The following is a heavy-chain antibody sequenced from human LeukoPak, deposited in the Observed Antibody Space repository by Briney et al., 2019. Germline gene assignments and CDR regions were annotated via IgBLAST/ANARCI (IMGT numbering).Heavy chain of an antibody. CDR1: GGSFSGYY. J-gene: IGHJ5*02. CDR3: ARGRRYWFDP. Sequence: SETLSLTCAVYGGSFSGYYWSWIRQPPGKGLEWIGEMNHSGSTNYNPSLKSRVTISVDTSKNQFSLKLSSVTAADTAVYYCARGRRYWFDPWGQGTLVTVSS. V-gene: IGHV4-34*01. CDR2: MNHSGST.